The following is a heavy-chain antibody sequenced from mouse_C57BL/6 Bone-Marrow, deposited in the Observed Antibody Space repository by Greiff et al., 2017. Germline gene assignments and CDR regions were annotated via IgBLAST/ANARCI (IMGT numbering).Heavy chain of an antibody. CDR3: ARPSLLLRFPVLDVDV. CDR2: ISSGGSYT. V-gene: IGHV5-6*01. D-gene: IGHD1-1*01. CDR1: GFTFSSYG. Sequence: EVKLVESGGDLVKPGGSLKLSCAASGFTFSSYGMSWVRQTPDKRLEWVATISSGGSYTYYPDSVKGRFTISRDNAKNTLYLQMSSLKSEDKAMYYGARPSLLLRFPVLDVDVWGTGTTVTVSS. J-gene: IGHJ1*03.